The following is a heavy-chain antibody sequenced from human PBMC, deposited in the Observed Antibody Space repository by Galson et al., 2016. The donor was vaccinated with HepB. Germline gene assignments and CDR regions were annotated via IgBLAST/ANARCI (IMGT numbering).Heavy chain of an antibody. D-gene: IGHD3-16*02. V-gene: IGHV3-7*03. CDR2: IKQDGSQK. Sequence: SLRLSCAASGFTFSDYWMAWVRQAPGKGLEWVANIKQDGSQKYYADSVKGRFTISRDNSRNTLNLEMKSLRADDTAVYYCARKSDTYRYDGDFWGQGTLVTVSS. CDR1: GFTFSDYW. J-gene: IGHJ4*02. CDR3: ARKSDTYRYDGDF.